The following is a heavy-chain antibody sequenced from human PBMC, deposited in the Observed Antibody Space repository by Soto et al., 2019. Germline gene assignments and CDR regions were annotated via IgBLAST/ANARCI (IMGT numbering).Heavy chain of an antibody. CDR2: INHSGST. D-gene: IGHD6-13*01. CDR1: GGSFSGYY. V-gene: IGHV4-34*01. J-gene: IGHJ4*02. Sequence: PSETLSLTCAVYGGSFSGYYWSWIRQPPGKGLEWIGEINHSGSTNYNPSLKSRVTISVDTSKNQFSLKLSSVTAADTAVYYCARGPLRRSSWYVYWGQGTLVTVSS. CDR3: ARGPLRRSSWYVY.